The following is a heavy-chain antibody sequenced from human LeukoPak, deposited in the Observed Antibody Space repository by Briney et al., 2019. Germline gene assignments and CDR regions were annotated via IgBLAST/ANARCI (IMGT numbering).Heavy chain of an antibody. V-gene: IGHV3-73*01. D-gene: IGHD4-17*01. CDR2: IRSRANSYAT. J-gene: IGHJ4*02. CDR3: TRQEGDYGDYVLYY. CDR1: GFTFSGSA. Sequence: GGSLRLSCAASGFTFSGSAMHWVRQASGKGLEWVGRIRSRANSYATAYAASVKGRFTISRDDSKNTAYLQMNSLKTEDTAVYYCTRQEGDYGDYVLYYWGQGTLVTVSS.